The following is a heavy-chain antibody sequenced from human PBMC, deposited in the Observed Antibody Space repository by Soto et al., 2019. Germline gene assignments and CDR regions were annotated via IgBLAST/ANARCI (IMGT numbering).Heavy chain of an antibody. D-gene: IGHD1-1*01. V-gene: IGHV2-5*02. Sequence: QITLKESGPTLVKPTQTLTLTCTFSGFSLNTNGAGVGWILQPPGKALEWLALIYLDDDKRYSPALKSRLTIFKDASKNPVILTMTNMDPVDTATYYCAHRDPPSRNTWNGGWFDPWGQGTLVTVSS. CDR3: AHRDPPSRNTWNGGWFDP. J-gene: IGHJ5*02. CDR2: IYLDDDK. CDR1: GFSLNTNGAG.